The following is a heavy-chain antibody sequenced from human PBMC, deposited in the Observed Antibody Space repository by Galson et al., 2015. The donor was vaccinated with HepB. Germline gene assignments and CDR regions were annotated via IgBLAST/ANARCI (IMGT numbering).Heavy chain of an antibody. CDR1: GFTFRTYA. V-gene: IGHV3-30*04. D-gene: IGHD3-10*01. CDR3: ARVREPLVRGVISAFDI. J-gene: IGHJ3*02. CDR2: ISYDGSNK. Sequence: LRLSCAASGFTFRTYAMHWVRQAPGKGLEWVAVISYDGSNKYYADSVKGRFTISRDNSKNTLFLQMNSLRPEDTAMYFCARVREPLVRGVISAFDIWGQGTMVSVSS.